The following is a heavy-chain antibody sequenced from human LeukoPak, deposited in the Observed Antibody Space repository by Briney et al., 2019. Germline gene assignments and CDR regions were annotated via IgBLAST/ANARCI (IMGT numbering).Heavy chain of an antibody. CDR3: ARSGRKGYCTNGVCPRLYNWLDP. V-gene: IGHV4-34*01. Sequence: SETLSLTCAVYGGSFSGYYWSWIRQPPGKGLEWIGEINHSGSTNYNPSLKSRVTISVDTSKNQFSLKLSSVTAADTAVYYCARSGRKGYCTNGVCPRLYNWLDPWGQGTLVTVSS. D-gene: IGHD2-8*01. J-gene: IGHJ5*02. CDR1: GGSFSGYY. CDR2: INHSGST.